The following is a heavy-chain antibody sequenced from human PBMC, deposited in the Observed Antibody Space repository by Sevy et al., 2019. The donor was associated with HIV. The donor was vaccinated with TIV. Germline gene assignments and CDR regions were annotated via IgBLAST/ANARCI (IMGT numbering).Heavy chain of an antibody. CDR2: LSFGCGEI. CDR1: GFTFSKYS. CDR3: AREGCTKPHDY. V-gene: IGHV3-23*01. Sequence: LSLTCAASGFTFSKYSMSWVRQPPGKGLEWVSTLSFGCGEINYADSVKGRFTISRDNSKSSVYLQMNNLRPEDTAVYYCAREGCTKPHDYWGQGTLVTDSS. D-gene: IGHD2-8*01. J-gene: IGHJ4*02.